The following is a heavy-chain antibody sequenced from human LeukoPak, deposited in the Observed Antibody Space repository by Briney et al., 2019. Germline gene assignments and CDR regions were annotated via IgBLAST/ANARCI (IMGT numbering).Heavy chain of an antibody. CDR2: IYPGDSDT. J-gene: IGHJ5*02. Sequence: GESLKISCKGSGYSFTTYWIGWVRQMPGKGLEWMGIIYPGDSDTRYSPSFQDQVTISADKSISTAYLQWSSLKASDTAIYYCARLGTTGTLYNWFDPWGQGTLVTVSS. CDR1: GYSFTTYW. D-gene: IGHD1-1*01. V-gene: IGHV5-51*01. CDR3: ARLGTTGTLYNWFDP.